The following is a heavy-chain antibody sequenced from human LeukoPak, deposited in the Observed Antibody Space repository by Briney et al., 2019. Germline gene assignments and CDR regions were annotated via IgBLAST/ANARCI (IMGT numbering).Heavy chain of an antibody. D-gene: IGHD6-19*01. CDR2: IYPGDSDT. Sequence: GESLKISCKGSGYSFTSYWIGWVRQMPGKGLEWMGIIYPGDSDTRYSPSFQGQVTISADKSISTAYLQWSSLKASDTAMYYCVRRSTPGTAMAGHYYWGQGTLVTVSS. CDR3: VRRSTPGTAMAGHYY. V-gene: IGHV5-51*01. CDR1: GYSFTSYW. J-gene: IGHJ4*02.